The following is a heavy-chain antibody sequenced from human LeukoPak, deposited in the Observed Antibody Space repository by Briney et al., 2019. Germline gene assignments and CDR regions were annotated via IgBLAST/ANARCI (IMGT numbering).Heavy chain of an antibody. CDR1: GYTFSSYG. CDR3: ARRTAMVIFSYYMDV. CDR2: ISAYNGNT. D-gene: IGHD5-18*01. Sequence: ASVRVSCKASGYTFSSYGISWVRQAPGQGLEWMGWISAYNGNTNYAQRLQGRVTMTTDTSTSTAYMELRSLRSDDTAVYYCARRTAMVIFSYYMDVWGKGTTVTVSS. J-gene: IGHJ6*03. V-gene: IGHV1-18*01.